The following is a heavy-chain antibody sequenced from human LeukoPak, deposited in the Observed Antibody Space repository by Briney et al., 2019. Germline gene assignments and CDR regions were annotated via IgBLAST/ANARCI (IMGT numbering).Heavy chain of an antibody. D-gene: IGHD1-26*01. J-gene: IGHJ4*02. CDR3: ARAVGLTPFDY. V-gene: IGHV1-46*01. CDR2: INPSGGST. CDR1: GYTFTSYY. Sequence: ASVKVSCKASGYTFTSYYMHWMRQAPGQGLEWMGIINPSGGSTSYAQKFQGRVTMTRDTSTSTVYVELSSLRSEDTAVYYCARAVGLTPFDYWGQGTLVIVSS.